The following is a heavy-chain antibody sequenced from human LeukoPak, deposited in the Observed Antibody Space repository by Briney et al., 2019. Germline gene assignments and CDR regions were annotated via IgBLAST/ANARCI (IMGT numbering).Heavy chain of an antibody. Sequence: PGGSLRLSCAASGVTFSSYSMNWVRQAPGKGLEWVSSISSSSSYIYYADSVKGRFTISRDNAKNSLYLQMNSLRAEDTAVYYCARNKWLVHSYYFDYWGQGTLVTVSS. CDR2: ISSSSSYI. D-gene: IGHD6-19*01. V-gene: IGHV3-21*01. J-gene: IGHJ4*02. CDR1: GVTFSSYS. CDR3: ARNKWLVHSYYFDY.